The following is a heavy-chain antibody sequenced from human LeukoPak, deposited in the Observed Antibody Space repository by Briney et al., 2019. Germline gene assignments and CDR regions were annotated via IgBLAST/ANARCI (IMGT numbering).Heavy chain of an antibody. J-gene: IGHJ4*02. Sequence: PGGPLRLSCAASGFTFSNYYMSWIRQAPGKGLEWVSSIGSSNEYIYYVDSVKGRFTISRDNAKNSLYLQMNSLRAEDTAVYYCARERFHGSGAPRYDLWGQGTQVTVSS. CDR3: ARERFHGSGAPRYDL. CDR2: IGSSNEYI. CDR1: GFTFSNYY. V-gene: IGHV3-11*06. D-gene: IGHD3-10*01.